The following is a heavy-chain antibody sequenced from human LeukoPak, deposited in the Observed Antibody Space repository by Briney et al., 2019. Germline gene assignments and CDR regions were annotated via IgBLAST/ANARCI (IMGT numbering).Heavy chain of an antibody. J-gene: IGHJ6*03. Sequence: PGGSLRLSCAASGFTFSSYSMNWVRQAPGKGLEWVSSISSSSSYIYYADSVKGRFTISRDNAKNSLYLQMNSLRAEDTAVFYCARAADYCTNGVCYVTNMDVWGKGTTVTVSS. D-gene: IGHD2-8*01. CDR2: ISSSSSYI. V-gene: IGHV3-21*01. CDR3: ARAADYCTNGVCYVTNMDV. CDR1: GFTFSSYS.